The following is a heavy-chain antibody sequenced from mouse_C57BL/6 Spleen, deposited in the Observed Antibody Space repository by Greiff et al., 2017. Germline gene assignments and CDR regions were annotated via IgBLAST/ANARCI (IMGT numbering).Heavy chain of an antibody. CDR1: GYTFTDYY. V-gene: IGHV1-26*01. CDR2: INPNNGGT. D-gene: IGHD1-1*01. Sequence: VQLQQSGPELVKPGASVKISCKASGYTFTDYYMNWVKQSHGKSLEWIGDINPNNGGTSYNQKFKGKATLTVDKSSSTAYMELRSLTSEDSAVYYCARGGYGSSPYYFDYWGQGTTLTVSS. CDR3: ARGGYGSSPYYFDY. J-gene: IGHJ2*01.